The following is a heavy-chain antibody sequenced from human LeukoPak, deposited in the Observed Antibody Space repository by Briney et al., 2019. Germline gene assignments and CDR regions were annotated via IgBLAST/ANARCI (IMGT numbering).Heavy chain of an antibody. CDR2: ISYDGSNK. CDR1: GFTFSSYG. V-gene: IGHV3-30*18. Sequence: GRSLRLSCAASGFTFSSYGMHWVRQAPGQGLEWVAVISYDGSNKYYADSVKGRFTISRDNSKNTLYLQMNSLRAEDTAVYYCAKESPLYSSGWYFDYWGQGTLVTVSS. D-gene: IGHD6-19*01. J-gene: IGHJ4*02. CDR3: AKESPLYSSGWYFDY.